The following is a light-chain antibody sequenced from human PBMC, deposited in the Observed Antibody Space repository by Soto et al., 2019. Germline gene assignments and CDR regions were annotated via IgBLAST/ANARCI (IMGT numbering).Light chain of an antibody. CDR1: SGDVGAYNY. CDR3: SSYVGSNAVV. J-gene: IGLJ2*01. Sequence: QSALTQPPSASGSPGQSVTISCTGTSGDVGAYNYVSWYQQHPGKAPKLMIYDVSKRPSGVPDRFSGSKSGNTASLTVSGLLSEDEADYYCSSYVGSNAVVFGGGTKLTVL. V-gene: IGLV2-8*01. CDR2: DVS.